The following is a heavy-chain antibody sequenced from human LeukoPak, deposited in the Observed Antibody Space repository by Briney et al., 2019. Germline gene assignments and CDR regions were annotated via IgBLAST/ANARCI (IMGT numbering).Heavy chain of an antibody. CDR1: GFTFSNAR. D-gene: IGHD1-26*01. CDR2: IINKTDGGKT. CDR3: LTELWWELVIVVL. J-gene: IGHJ4*02. Sequence: GGSLSLTRAASGFTFSNARRREVRQAPGKGLEWVGRIINKTDGGKTDYAAPVKGRFTIDRDDSKNTLYLEMHSIQTEDIAVYDCLTELWWELVIVVLWGQGTLVTVSS. V-gene: IGHV3-15*05.